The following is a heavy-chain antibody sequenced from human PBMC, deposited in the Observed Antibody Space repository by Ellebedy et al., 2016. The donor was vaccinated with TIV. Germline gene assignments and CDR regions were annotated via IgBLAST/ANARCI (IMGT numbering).Heavy chain of an antibody. CDR1: GFAFSSYT. CDR3: AREHMTSTGSPLDY. Sequence: GESLKISCAASGFAFSSYTMNWVRQAPGKGLEWVAIISYDGSHRYYADSVKGRFTISRDISKNTLYLQMNSLRAEDTAVYYCAREHMTSTGSPLDYWGQGTLVTVSS. V-gene: IGHV3-30-3*01. CDR2: ISYDGSHR. D-gene: IGHD1-1*01. J-gene: IGHJ4*02.